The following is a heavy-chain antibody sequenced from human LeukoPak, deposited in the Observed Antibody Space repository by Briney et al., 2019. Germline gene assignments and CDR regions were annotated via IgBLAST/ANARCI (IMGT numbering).Heavy chain of an antibody. CDR1: GFTFGKYS. V-gene: IGHV3-30-3*01. Sequence: GGSLRLSCVASGFTFGKYSTHWVRQAPGKGLEWVSSILTDGNNRHHADSVKGRFTISRDNSENTLYLQMNSLRPEDTAIYYCARDSLRGDYESPTGYWGQGTLVSVSS. J-gene: IGHJ4*02. CDR3: ARDSLRGDYESPTGY. CDR2: ILTDGNNR. D-gene: IGHD4-17*01.